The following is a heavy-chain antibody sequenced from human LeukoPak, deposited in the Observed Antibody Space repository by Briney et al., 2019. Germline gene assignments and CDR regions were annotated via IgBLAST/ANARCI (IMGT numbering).Heavy chain of an antibody. CDR3: ARDITWVRVITTTIIVTTPPLDY. Sequence: ASVKVSCKASGYTFTSYYMHWVRQAPGQGLEWMGRINPNSGGTNYAQKFQGRVTMTRDTSIRTAYMELSRLRSDDTAVYYCARDITWVRVITTTIIVTTPPLDYWGQGTLVTVSS. CDR2: INPNSGGT. D-gene: IGHD3-22*01. V-gene: IGHV1-2*06. J-gene: IGHJ4*02. CDR1: GYTFTSYY.